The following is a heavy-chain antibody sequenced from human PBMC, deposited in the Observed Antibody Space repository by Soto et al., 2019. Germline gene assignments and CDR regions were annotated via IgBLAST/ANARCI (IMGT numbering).Heavy chain of an antibody. CDR2: ISSSSSYI. CDR1: GFTFSSYS. V-gene: IGHV3-21*01. Sequence: GGSLRLSCAASGFTFSSYSMNWVRQAPGKGLEWVSSISSSSSYIYYADSVKGRITISRDNAKNSLYLQMNSLRAEDTAVYYCARDYDILTGYYDYWGQGTLVTVSS. J-gene: IGHJ4*02. D-gene: IGHD3-9*01. CDR3: ARDYDILTGYYDY.